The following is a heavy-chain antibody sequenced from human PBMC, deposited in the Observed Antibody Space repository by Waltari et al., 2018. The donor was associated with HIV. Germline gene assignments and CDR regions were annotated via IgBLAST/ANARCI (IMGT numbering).Heavy chain of an antibody. J-gene: IGHJ2*01. CDR3: ARGQNWGASYWYFDL. CDR1: GYTFTSFD. CDR2: KSPNRGNT. V-gene: IGHV1-8*01. D-gene: IGHD7-27*01. Sequence: QVQLVQSGAEVKKPGASVKVSCKASGYTFTSFDISWVRQATGHGLEWMGWKSPNRGNTGYAQKVQGRITMTSDTPTGTAYMELSSLRSEDTAVYYCARGQNWGASYWYFDLWGRGTLVTVSS.